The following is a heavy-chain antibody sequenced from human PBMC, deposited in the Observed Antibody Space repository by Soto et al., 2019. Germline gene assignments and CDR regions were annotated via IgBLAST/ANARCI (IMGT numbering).Heavy chain of an antibody. CDR3: ARGGDYAPGFDC. D-gene: IGHD2-21*01. V-gene: IGHV4-4*02. CDR1: GGSLSSGDW. J-gene: IGHJ4*02. CDR2: ISLGGTT. Sequence: QLQLQESGPGLVEPSGTLSLACGVSGGSLSSGDWWSWVRQPPGKGLEWIGEISLGGTTSYNPSLKSRVSMSLDTSKNHFSLKVSSVIAADPAVYYCARGGDYAPGFDCWGQGTLVTVSS.